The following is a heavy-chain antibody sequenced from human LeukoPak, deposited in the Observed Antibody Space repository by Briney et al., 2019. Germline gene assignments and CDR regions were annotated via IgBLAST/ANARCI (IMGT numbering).Heavy chain of an antibody. J-gene: IGHJ4*02. CDR2: IYSGGST. V-gene: IGHV3-66*01. CDR1: GFTVSSNY. D-gene: IGHD6-19*01. Sequence: GGSLRLSCAASGFTVSSNYMSWVRQAPGKGLEWVSVIYSGGSTYYADSVKGRFTISRDNSKNTLYLQMNSLRAEDTAVYYCAREQSYSSGYDYWGQGTLVTVSS. CDR3: AREQSYSSGYDY.